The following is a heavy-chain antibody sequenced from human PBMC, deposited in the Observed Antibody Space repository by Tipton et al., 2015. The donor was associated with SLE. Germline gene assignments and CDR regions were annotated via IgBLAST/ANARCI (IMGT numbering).Heavy chain of an antibody. D-gene: IGHD2-15*01. CDR1: GFTFSSYG. CDR2: IRYDGSNK. CDR3: ARGPTSPWYAFDI. Sequence: SLRLSCAASGFTFSSYGMHWVRQAPGKGLEWVAFIRYDGSNKYYADSVKGRFTISRDNSKNTLYLQMNSLRAEDTAVYYCARGPTSPWYAFDIWGQGTMVTVSS. J-gene: IGHJ3*02. V-gene: IGHV3-30*02.